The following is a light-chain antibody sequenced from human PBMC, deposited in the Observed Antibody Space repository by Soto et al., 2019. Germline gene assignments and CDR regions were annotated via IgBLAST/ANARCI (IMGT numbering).Light chain of an antibody. J-gene: IGKJ3*01. V-gene: IGKV1-9*01. CDR2: AAS. Sequence: DIQLTQSPSFLSASVGDRVTITCRASQGISSYLAWYQQKPGKAPKLLIYAASTLQSGVPSRFSGSGSGTECTLTLSSLQPEDFATYYCQQLNSYPRFGPGTKVDIK. CDR1: QGISSY. CDR3: QQLNSYPR.